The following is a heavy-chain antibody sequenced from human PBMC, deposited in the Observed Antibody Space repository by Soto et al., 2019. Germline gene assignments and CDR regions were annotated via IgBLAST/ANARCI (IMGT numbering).Heavy chain of an antibody. J-gene: IGHJ6*02. CDR1: GFTFSSYE. D-gene: IGHD7-27*01. CDR3: ARDRGNWANYYYYGMDV. CDR2: ISSSGSTI. V-gene: IGHV3-48*03. Sequence: WGSLRLSCAASGFTFSSYEMNWVRQAPGKGLEWVSYISSSGSTIYYADSVKGRFTISRDNAKNSLYLQMNSLRAEDTAVYYCARDRGNWANYYYYGMDVWGQGTTVTVSS.